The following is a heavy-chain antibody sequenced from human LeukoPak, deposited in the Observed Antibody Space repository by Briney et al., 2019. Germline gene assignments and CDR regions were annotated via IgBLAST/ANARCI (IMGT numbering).Heavy chain of an antibody. CDR2: ISSSGAFT. V-gene: IGHV3-23*01. CDR1: GFTFSNYA. Sequence: GGSLRLSCAASGFTFSNYAMYWVRQAPGKGLAWVSSISSSGAFTYYADSVKGRFTISRDNSKNTLYLQMNSLRAEDTAVFYCAKAAGVSSISFFDYWGQGTLVTVSS. CDR3: AKAAGVSSISFFDY. J-gene: IGHJ4*02. D-gene: IGHD5/OR15-5a*01.